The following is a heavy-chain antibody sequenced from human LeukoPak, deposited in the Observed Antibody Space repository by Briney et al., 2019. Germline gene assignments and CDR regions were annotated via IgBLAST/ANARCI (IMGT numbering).Heavy chain of an antibody. CDR1: CDSISRGSYY. CDR2: IYYSAST. CDR3: ARQDYVSSYFDP. Sequence: PSETLSLTCTVSCDSISRGSYYWGWIRQPPGKGLEWIGTIYYSASTYYNPSLKSRVTISVDTAKNYFSLSLRSVTAADTALYYCARQDYVSSYFDPWGQGTLVTVSS. D-gene: IGHD4-17*01. V-gene: IGHV4-39*01. J-gene: IGHJ5*02.